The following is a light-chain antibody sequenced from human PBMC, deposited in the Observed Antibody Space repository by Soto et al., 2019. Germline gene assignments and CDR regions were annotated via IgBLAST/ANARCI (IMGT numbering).Light chain of an antibody. Sequence: QSVLTKPPSASGTPGQRVTISCSGSSSNIGSNTVSWYQQLPGTAPKLLIYNNNQRPSGVPDRFSGSKSGTSASLAISGLQSEDEADYYCAAWDDSLNGLVFGTGTKLTVL. V-gene: IGLV1-44*01. J-gene: IGLJ1*01. CDR3: AAWDDSLNGLV. CDR2: NNN. CDR1: SSNIGSNT.